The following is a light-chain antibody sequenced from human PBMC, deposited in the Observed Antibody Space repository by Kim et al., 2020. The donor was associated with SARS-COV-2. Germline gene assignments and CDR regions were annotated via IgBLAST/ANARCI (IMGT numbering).Light chain of an antibody. J-gene: IGKJ2*01. CDR1: QSVCSIC. CDR3: QQYSIRPPYT. Sequence: SPGERATLSCRASQSVCSICSAWYQQKSGQAPRLLIYSVSTRATGIPDRFSGSGSGTDFTLTISRLDPEDSAMYYCQQYSIRPPYTFGQGTKLEIK. V-gene: IGKV3-20*01. CDR2: SVS.